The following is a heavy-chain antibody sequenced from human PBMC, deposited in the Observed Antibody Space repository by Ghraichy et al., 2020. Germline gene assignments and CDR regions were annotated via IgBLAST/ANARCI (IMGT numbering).Heavy chain of an antibody. D-gene: IGHD3-16*02. CDR2: ISPYNGNT. J-gene: IGHJ4*02. V-gene: IGHV1-18*01. CDR3: SREDKVWGAFRYWTY. CDR1: GYTFSNYV. Sequence: ASVKVSCEASGYTFSNYVISWVRQAPGQGLEWMGWISPYNGNTDNAQKFQDRFTMITDTSTRTIYVELRSLTSDDKAVYYCSREDKVWGAFRYWTYWGQGTLVTVSS.